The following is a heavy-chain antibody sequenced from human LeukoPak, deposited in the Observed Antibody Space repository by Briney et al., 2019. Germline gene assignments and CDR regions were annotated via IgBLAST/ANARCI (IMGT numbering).Heavy chain of an antibody. J-gene: IGHJ4*02. V-gene: IGHV3-21*01. Sequence: GGSLRLSCAASGSTFSSYAMSWVRQAPGKGLEWVSSISSSSSYIYYADSVKGRFTISRDNAKNSLYLQMNSLRVEDTAVYYCARGGGSGSYYNVYWGQGTLVTVSS. CDR1: GSTFSSYA. CDR2: ISSSSSYI. D-gene: IGHD3-10*01. CDR3: ARGGGSGSYYNVY.